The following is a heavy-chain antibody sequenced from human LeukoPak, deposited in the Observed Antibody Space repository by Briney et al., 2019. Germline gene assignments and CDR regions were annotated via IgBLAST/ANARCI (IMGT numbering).Heavy chain of an antibody. CDR1: GFTFSSYA. D-gene: IGHD3-10*01. V-gene: IGHV3-23*01. CDR3: AKDVAQDGSGSYRGPH. CDR2: ISGSGGST. J-gene: IGHJ4*02. Sequence: GGSLRLSCAASGFTFSSYAMSWVRQAPGKGLEWVSAISGSGGSTYYADSVKGRFTISRDNSKNTVYLQMSSLRAEDTAMYYCAKDVAQDGSGSYRGPHWGQGTLVTVSS.